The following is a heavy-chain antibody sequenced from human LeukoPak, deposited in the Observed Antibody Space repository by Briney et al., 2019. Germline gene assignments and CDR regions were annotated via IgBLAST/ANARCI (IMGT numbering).Heavy chain of an antibody. CDR1: GGSIRTYY. D-gene: IGHD6-13*01. Sequence: SETLSLTCSISGGSIRTYYWTWIRQPPGKGLELIGFIFHSGSTSYNPSLKSRVTISIDTSNYQFSLHLSSVTAADTAMYYCAREMPAAGEDAFDIWGQGTMVTVSS. CDR2: IFHSGST. CDR3: AREMPAAGEDAFDI. J-gene: IGHJ3*02. V-gene: IGHV4-59*01.